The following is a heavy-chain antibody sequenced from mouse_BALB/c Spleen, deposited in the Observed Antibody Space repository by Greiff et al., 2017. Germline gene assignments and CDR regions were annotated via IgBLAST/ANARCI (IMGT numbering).Heavy chain of an antibody. V-gene: IGHV5-6-5*01. J-gene: IGHJ4*01. CDR2: ISSGGST. CDR3: ARGDYELYYAMDY. D-gene: IGHD2-4*01. CDR1: GFTFSSYA. Sequence: EVKLVESGGGLVKPGGSLKLSCAASGFTFSSYAMSWVRQTPEKRLEWVASISSGGSTYYPDRVKGRFTISRDNARNILYLQMSSLRSEDTAMYYCARGDYELYYAMDYWGQGTSVTVSS.